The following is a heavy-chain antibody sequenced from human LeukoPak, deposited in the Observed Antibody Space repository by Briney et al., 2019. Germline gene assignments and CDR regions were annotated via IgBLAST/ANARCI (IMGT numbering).Heavy chain of an antibody. V-gene: IGHV1-69*06. CDR2: IIPIFGTA. CDR1: GGTFSGYA. CDR3: ARAIAAAGSFDY. J-gene: IGHJ4*02. Sequence: ASVKVSCKASGGTFSGYAISWVRQAPGQGLEWMGGIIPIFGTANYAQKFQGRVTITADKSTSTAYMELSSLRSEDTAVYYCARAIAAAGSFDYWGQGTLVTVSS. D-gene: IGHD6-13*01.